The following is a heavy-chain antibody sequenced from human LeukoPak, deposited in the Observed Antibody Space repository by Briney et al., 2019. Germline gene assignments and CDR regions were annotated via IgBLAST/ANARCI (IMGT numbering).Heavy chain of an antibody. Sequence: AGGSLRLSCAASGFTFSSYWMHWVRQAPGKGLVWVSRITSDGSSTNYADSVKGRFTISRDNAKNTLYLQMNSLRAEDTAVYHCARGLSDSWFYFASWGQGTPVTVSS. V-gene: IGHV3-74*01. CDR3: ARGLSDSWFYFAS. CDR2: ITSDGSST. D-gene: IGHD6-13*01. CDR1: GFTFSSYW. J-gene: IGHJ4*02.